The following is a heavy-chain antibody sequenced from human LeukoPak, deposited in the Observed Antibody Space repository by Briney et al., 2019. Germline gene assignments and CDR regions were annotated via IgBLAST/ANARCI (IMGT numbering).Heavy chain of an antibody. CDR3: AREEYGFDP. V-gene: IGHV1-2*02. D-gene: IGHD2-2*01. CDR1: GYTFTGYY. J-gene: IGHJ5*02. Sequence: ASVKVSCEASGYTFTGYYMHWVRQAPGQGLEWMGWINPKSGGTNYAQKFQGRVTMTRDTSIHTAYMELSRLRSDDTAVYYCAREEYGFDPWGQGNLVTVSS. CDR2: INPKSGGT.